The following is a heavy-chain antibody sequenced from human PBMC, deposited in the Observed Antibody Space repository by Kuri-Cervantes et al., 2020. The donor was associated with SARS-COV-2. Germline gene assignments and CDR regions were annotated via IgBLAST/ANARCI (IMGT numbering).Heavy chain of an antibody. J-gene: IGHJ6*02. D-gene: IGHD6-13*01. CDR3: ARNIPYSSSWYEGSLAYYYYGMDV. CDR2: INPSGGST. V-gene: IGHV1-46*02. Sequence: ASVQVTCKASGCSFKNYFIHWVRQAPGQGLEWMGIINPSGGSTSYAQKFQGRVTMTRDTSTSTVYKELSNLRSEDTAVYYCARNIPYSSSWYEGSLAYYYYGMDVWGQGTTVTVSS. CDR1: GCSFKNYF.